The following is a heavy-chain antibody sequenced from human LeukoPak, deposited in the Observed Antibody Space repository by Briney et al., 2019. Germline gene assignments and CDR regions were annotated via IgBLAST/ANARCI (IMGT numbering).Heavy chain of an antibody. CDR3: ARDSGNYHYDMDV. Sequence: GATVTVSCKTSGYSFNIHHVHWVRQAPGQGLEWMGINFFHDGTTSNTQKFPGRLTMTRDTSTSTVYMELSSLRSEDTAVYYCARDSGNYHYDMDVWGQGTTVTVSS. CDR1: GYSFNIHH. J-gene: IGHJ6*02. D-gene: IGHD3-10*01. CDR2: NFFHDGTT. V-gene: IGHV1-46*02.